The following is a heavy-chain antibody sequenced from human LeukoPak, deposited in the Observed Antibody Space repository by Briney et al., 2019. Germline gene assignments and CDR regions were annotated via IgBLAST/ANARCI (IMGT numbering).Heavy chain of an antibody. V-gene: IGHV3-48*02. Sequence: GGSLRLSCAASGFTFSTHSMNWVRQAPGKGLEWVSYISSSSSTMYYADSVKGRFTISRDNAKNSLYLQMNSLRDEDTAVYYCARERYYGDYPDYWGQGTLVTVSS. CDR2: ISSSSSTM. CDR3: ARERYYGDYPDY. CDR1: GFTFSTHS. D-gene: IGHD4-17*01. J-gene: IGHJ4*02.